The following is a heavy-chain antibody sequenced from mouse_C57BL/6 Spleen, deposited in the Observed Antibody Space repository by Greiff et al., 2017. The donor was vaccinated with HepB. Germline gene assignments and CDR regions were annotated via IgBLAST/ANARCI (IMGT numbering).Heavy chain of an antibody. CDR3: ARDRYDYDFYYAMDY. CDR1: GYTFTSYW. D-gene: IGHD2-4*01. J-gene: IGHJ4*01. Sequence: QVQLQQPGAELVKPGASVKLSCKASGYTFTSYWMHWVKQRPGQGLEWIGMIHPNSGSTNYNEKFKSKATLTVDKSSSTAYMQLSSLTSEDSAVYYCARDRYDYDFYYAMDYWGQGTSVTVSS. V-gene: IGHV1-64*01. CDR2: IHPNSGST.